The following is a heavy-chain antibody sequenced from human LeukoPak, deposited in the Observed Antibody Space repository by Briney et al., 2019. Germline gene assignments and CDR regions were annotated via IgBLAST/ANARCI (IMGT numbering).Heavy chain of an antibody. J-gene: IGHJ4*02. D-gene: IGHD5-18*01. Sequence: SETLSLTCGVSDYSISSDYYWGWIRQPPGKGLEWIGSIYHSGAAYYNPSLNSRVTISVDTSKNQFSLKLNSVTAADTAVYYCARVWGYTYGYFDYWGQGTLVTVSS. CDR3: ARVWGYTYGYFDY. CDR1: DYSISSDYY. CDR2: IYHSGAA. V-gene: IGHV4-38-2*01.